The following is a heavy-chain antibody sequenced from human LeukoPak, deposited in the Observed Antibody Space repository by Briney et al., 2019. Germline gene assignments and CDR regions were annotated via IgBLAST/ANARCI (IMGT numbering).Heavy chain of an antibody. V-gene: IGHV3-48*04. J-gene: IGHJ4*02. CDR1: GFTFSSYR. D-gene: IGHD3-9*01. CDR3: ARGLTYYDILTGYYPSGYFDY. CDR2: ISSSSSTI. Sequence: GGSLRLSCAGSGFTFSSYRMNWVRQAPGKGLEWVSYISSSSSTIYYADSVKGRFTISRDNAKNSLYLQMNSLRAEDTAVYYCARGLTYYDILTGYYPSGYFDYWGQGTLVTVSS.